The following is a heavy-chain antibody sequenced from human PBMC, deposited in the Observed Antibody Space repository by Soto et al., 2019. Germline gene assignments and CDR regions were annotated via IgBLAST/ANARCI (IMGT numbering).Heavy chain of an antibody. V-gene: IGHV3-66*01. CDR3: AGGNSDGDFHY. J-gene: IGHJ4*02. Sequence: EVQLVESGGGLVQPGGSLRLSCAASGFTVGSNYMFWVRQAPGKGLEWVSPIYSGGGTYYADSVKGRFTISRDNPKNMLYLQMNSLRAEDTAVYYCAGGNSDGDFHYWGQGTVVTVSS. CDR2: IYSGGGT. D-gene: IGHD5-18*01. CDR1: GFTVGSNY.